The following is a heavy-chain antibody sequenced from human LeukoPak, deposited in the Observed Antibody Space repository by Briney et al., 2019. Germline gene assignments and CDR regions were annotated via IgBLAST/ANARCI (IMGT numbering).Heavy chain of an antibody. CDR3: AKRDTVRQYYFDY. CDR2: IGSGGHT. V-gene: IGHV3-23*01. Sequence: QTGGSLRLSCRTSGFTFSSYAMSWVRQAPGRGPEWVSAIGSGGHTYYADSVKGRFTISRDISKNTLYPQMNSLRAEDTAVYYCAKRDTVRQYYFDYWGQGTLVTVSS. D-gene: IGHD5-18*01. CDR1: GFTFSSYA. J-gene: IGHJ4*02.